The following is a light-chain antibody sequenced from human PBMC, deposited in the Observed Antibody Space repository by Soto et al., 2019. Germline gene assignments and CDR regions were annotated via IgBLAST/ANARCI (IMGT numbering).Light chain of an antibody. CDR1: QSVTSNS. Sequence: EIVLTQSPGTLSLSPGERATLSCRASQSVTSNSLAWFQQIPGQAPRLLIYGASNRATGIPDRFSGSGSGTDFTLTISRLEPEDFAVYYCQQYTGLPLTFGQGTKVEIK. CDR2: GAS. J-gene: IGKJ1*01. V-gene: IGKV3-20*01. CDR3: QQYTGLPLT.